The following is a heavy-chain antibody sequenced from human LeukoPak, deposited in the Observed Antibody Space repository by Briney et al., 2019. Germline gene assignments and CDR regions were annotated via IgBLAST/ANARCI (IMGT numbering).Heavy chain of an antibody. CDR3: ARVARIAAPDLDFDY. J-gene: IGHJ4*02. Sequence: GASVKVSCRASGYTFTGYYMHWVQQAPGQGLEWMGWINPNSGGTNYAQKFQGRVTMTRDTSISTAYMELSRLRSDDTAVYYCARVARIAAPDLDFDYWGQGTLVTVSS. CDR2: INPNSGGT. D-gene: IGHD6-13*01. CDR1: GYTFTGYY. V-gene: IGHV1-2*02.